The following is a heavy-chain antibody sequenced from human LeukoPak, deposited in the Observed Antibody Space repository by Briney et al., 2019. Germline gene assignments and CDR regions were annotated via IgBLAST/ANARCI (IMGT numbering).Heavy chain of an antibody. Sequence: KPSETLSLICAVYGGSFSGYYWSWIRQPTGKGLEWIGEINHSGSTNYNPSLKSRVTISVDTSKNQFSLKLSSVTAADTAVYYCASLPRGSSSWYSRYFDYWGQGTLVTVSS. J-gene: IGHJ4*02. V-gene: IGHV4-34*01. D-gene: IGHD6-13*01. CDR1: GGSFSGYY. CDR3: ASLPRGSSSWYSRYFDY. CDR2: INHSGST.